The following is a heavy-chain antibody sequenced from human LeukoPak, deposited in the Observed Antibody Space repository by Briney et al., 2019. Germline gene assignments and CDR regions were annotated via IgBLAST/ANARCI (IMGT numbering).Heavy chain of an antibody. V-gene: IGHV4-34*01. CDR2: INHSGST. CDR3: ARAGYSYEFDS. J-gene: IGHJ4*02. D-gene: IGHD5-18*01. Sequence: PSETLSLTCAVYGGSFSGYYWSWIRQPPGKGLEWIGEINHSGSTNYNPSLMSRVTISVDTSKNQFSLKLSSVTAADTAMYYCARAGYSYEFDSWGQGTLVTVSS. CDR1: GGSFSGYY.